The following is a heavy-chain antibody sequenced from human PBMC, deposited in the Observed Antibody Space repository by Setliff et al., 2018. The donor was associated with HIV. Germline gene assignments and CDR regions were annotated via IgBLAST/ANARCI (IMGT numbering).Heavy chain of an antibody. D-gene: IGHD4-17*01. J-gene: IGHJ6*03. CDR3: ARHSNYGDPFDYYYMDV. CDR1: GGSFSGYC. Sequence: ASETLSLTCAVYGGSFSGYCWSWIRQPPGKGLEWIGEIQHSGRINYNPSLKSRVTISVDTSKNQFSLKLSSVTAPDTAVYYCARHSNYGDPFDYYYMDVWGKGTTVTVSS. V-gene: IGHV4-34*01. CDR2: IQHSGRI.